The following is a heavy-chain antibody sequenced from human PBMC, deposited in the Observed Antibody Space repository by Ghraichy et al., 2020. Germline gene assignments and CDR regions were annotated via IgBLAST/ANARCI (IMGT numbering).Heavy chain of an antibody. CDR2: IKTDGSTT. J-gene: IGHJ4*02. V-gene: IGHV3-74*01. CDR1: GLTFSSYW. CDR3: STSPRADRGNY. Sequence: GESLNISCAASGLTFSSYWMHWVRQAPGKGLEWVSHIKTDGSTTNYTDSVRGRFTISRDNAKNKLYLQMNSLRADDTAVYYCSTSPRADRGNYWGQGTLVPVSS. D-gene: IGHD3-10*01.